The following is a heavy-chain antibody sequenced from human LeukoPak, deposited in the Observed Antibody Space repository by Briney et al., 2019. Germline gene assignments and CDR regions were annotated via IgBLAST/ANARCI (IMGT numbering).Heavy chain of an antibody. CDR3: ARGATLGERRILYYFDY. V-gene: IGHV1-2*02. J-gene: IGHJ4*02. D-gene: IGHD2-21*01. Sequence: ASVKVSCKASGYTFTGYYMHWVRQAPGQGLEWMGWINPNSGGTNYAQKFQGRVTITRDTSISTAYMELSSLRSDDTAAYYCARGATLGERRILYYFDYWRQATLVTVRS. CDR1: GYTFTGYY. CDR2: INPNSGGT.